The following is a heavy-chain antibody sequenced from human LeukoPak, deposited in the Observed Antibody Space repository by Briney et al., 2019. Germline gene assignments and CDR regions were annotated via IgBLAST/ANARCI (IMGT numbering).Heavy chain of an antibody. Sequence: PSETLSLTCTVSGGSISSYYWSWIRQPPGRGLEGIGYIYYSGSTNYNPSLKSRVTISVDTSNNQFSLKLSSVTAADTAVYYCARGLAVAGHYCYYYMDVWGKGTTVTVSS. CDR2: IYYSGST. CDR3: ARGLAVAGHYCYYYMDV. J-gene: IGHJ6*03. D-gene: IGHD6-19*01. CDR1: GGSISSYY. V-gene: IGHV4-59*01.